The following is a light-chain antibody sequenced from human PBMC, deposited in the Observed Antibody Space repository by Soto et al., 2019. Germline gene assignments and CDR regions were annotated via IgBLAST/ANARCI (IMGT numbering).Light chain of an antibody. CDR3: QQYETFSGT. CDR1: QSVSGW. Sequence: GDIGTIACRASQSVSGWLAWYQQKPGEAPKLLIYDASALPRGVPSRFSGSGSGTKFTLTIASLQNDDCATYYCQQYETFSGTFGPGTKVDIK. V-gene: IGKV1-5*01. CDR2: DAS. J-gene: IGKJ1*01.